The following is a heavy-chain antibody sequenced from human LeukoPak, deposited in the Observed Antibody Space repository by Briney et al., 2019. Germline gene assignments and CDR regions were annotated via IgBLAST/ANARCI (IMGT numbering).Heavy chain of an antibody. D-gene: IGHD6-19*01. Sequence: SETLSLTYSVSGGSIDTYYWTWVRQPPGRGLEWIGFVFYSGITNYNRSLESRVTISVDTSKNQFSLRLTSVTAADTAIYYCARWGESVAGVDYWGQGILVTVSS. J-gene: IGHJ4*02. CDR3: ARWGESVAGVDY. V-gene: IGHV4-59*08. CDR2: VFYSGIT. CDR1: GGSIDTYY.